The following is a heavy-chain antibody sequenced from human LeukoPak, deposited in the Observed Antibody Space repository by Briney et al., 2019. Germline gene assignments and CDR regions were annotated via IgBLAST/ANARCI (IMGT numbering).Heavy chain of an antibody. Sequence: GGSLRLSCAASGFTFSSYSMNWVRQAPGKGLEWVSVIYSGGSTYYADSVKGRFTISRDNSKNTLYLQMNSLRAEDTAVYYCARDSWDTYYYGSGSYSAGFDYWGQGTLVTVSS. CDR1: GFTFSSYS. CDR3: ARDSWDTYYYGSGSYSAGFDY. D-gene: IGHD3-10*01. V-gene: IGHV3-66*01. CDR2: IYSGGST. J-gene: IGHJ4*02.